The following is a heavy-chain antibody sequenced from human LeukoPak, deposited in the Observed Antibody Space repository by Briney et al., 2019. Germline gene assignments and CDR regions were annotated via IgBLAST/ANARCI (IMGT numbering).Heavy chain of an antibody. CDR3: AKDTGVGSSWSYYYYGMDV. Sequence: GGSLRLSCAASGFTFDDYAMHRVRQAPGKGLEWVSGISWNSGSIGYADSVKGRFTISRDNAKNSLYLQMNSLRAEDTALNYCAKDTGVGSSWSYYYYGMDVWGQGTTVTVSS. CDR2: ISWNSGSI. J-gene: IGHJ6*02. D-gene: IGHD6-13*01. CDR1: GFTFDDYA. V-gene: IGHV3-9*01.